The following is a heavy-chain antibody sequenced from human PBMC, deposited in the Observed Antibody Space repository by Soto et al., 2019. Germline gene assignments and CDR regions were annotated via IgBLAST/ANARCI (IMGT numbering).Heavy chain of an antibody. CDR2: INHSGST. J-gene: IGHJ4*02. CDR3: ARGPAVDY. Sequence: QVQLQQWGAGLLKPSETLSLTCAVYGGSFSGYYWSWIRQPPGKGLEWIGEINHSGSTNYNPTLKSRVTISVDTSKNQFSLKLSSVTAADTAVYYCARGPAVDYWGQGTLVTVSS. V-gene: IGHV4-34*01. D-gene: IGHD6-25*01. CDR1: GGSFSGYY.